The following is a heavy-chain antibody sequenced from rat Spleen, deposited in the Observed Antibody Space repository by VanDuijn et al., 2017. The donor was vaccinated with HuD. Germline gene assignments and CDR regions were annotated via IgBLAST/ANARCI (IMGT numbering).Heavy chain of an antibody. Sequence: EVQLXXSGXXLVKPSXXXSLXXXVTXXSIXXXYWXXIRXXXGNXXXWMGYXXXAGTTNYNPSLKSRISITRDTSKNQFFLQLNSVTTEDTAIYCCVRYTAAISFDYWGQGVMVTVSS. CDR3: VRYTAAISFDY. CDR2: XXXAGTT. J-gene: IGHJ2*01. V-gene: IGHV3-1*01. D-gene: IGHD1-2*01. CDR1: XXSIXXXY.